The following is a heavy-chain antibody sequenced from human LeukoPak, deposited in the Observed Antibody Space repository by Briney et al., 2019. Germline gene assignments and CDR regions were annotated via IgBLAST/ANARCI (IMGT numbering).Heavy chain of an antibody. CDR1: GFSFGTYS. Sequence: GGSLGLSCAASGFSFGTYSMHWARQVPGKGLEWVAVIWYDGSNEDYADSVKGRFTISRDNAKNSLYLQMNSLRAEDTAVYYCASFMVPEDYWGQGTLVTVSS. J-gene: IGHJ4*02. V-gene: IGHV3-33*03. CDR2: IWYDGSNE. CDR3: ASFMVPEDY. D-gene: IGHD3-10*01.